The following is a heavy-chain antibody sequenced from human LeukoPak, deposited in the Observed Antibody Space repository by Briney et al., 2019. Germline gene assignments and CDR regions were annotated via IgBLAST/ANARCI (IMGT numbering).Heavy chain of an antibody. CDR3: ARDDCSSISCYHNWFDP. Sequence: GGSLRLSCAASGFTFSSYWMSWVRQTPGKGLEWVANIKQDGSEKYYVDSVKGRFTISRDNAKNSLYLQMNSLRAEDTAVYYCARDDCSSISCYHNWFDPWGRGTLVTVSS. D-gene: IGHD2-2*01. J-gene: IGHJ5*02. V-gene: IGHV3-7*01. CDR2: IKQDGSEK. CDR1: GFTFSSYW.